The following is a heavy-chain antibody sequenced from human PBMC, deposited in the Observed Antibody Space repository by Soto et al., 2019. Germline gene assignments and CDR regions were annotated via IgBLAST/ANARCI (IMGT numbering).Heavy chain of an antibody. CDR3: ERGGDFGVIVGATTGTPGDY. D-gene: IGHD1-26*01. Sequence: QVQLVQSGAEVKKPGASVKVSCKASGYTFTSYDINWVRQATGQGLEWMGWMNPNSGNTGYAQKFQGRVTMTRNTSISTAYMELSSLRSEDTAVYYCERGGDFGVIVGATTGTPGDYWGQGTLVTVSS. J-gene: IGHJ4*02. CDR2: MNPNSGNT. CDR1: GYTFTSYD. V-gene: IGHV1-8*01.